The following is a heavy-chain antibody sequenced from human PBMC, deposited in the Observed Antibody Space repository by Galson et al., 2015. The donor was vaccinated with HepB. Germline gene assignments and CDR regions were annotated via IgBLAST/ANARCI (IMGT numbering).Heavy chain of an antibody. CDR2: IKYGGSEK. D-gene: IGHD2-15*01. CDR3: ARQRYCSAGNCYHDY. Sequence: SLRLSCAASGFTFTDYWMSWVRQAPGKGLEWVANIKYGGSEKYYADSVKGRFTISRDAAKSSLFLQMNSLRAEDTAVYYCARQRYCSAGNCYHDYWGQGTLVTVSS. V-gene: IGHV3-7*05. CDR1: GFTFTDYW. J-gene: IGHJ4*02.